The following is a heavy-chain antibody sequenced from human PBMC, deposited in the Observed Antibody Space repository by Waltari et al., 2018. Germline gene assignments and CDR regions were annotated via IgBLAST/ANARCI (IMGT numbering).Heavy chain of an antibody. CDR2: INHSGST. Sequence: QVQLQQWGAGLLKPSETLSLTCAVSGGSFSGYYWSWNRQPQGKGLEWIGEINHSGSTNYNPSLKSRVTISVDTSKNQFSLKLSSVTAADTAVYYCATSSPYCSGGSCSPNFDYWGQGTLVTVSS. J-gene: IGHJ4*02. CDR3: ATSSPYCSGGSCSPNFDY. CDR1: GGSFSGYY. D-gene: IGHD2-15*01. V-gene: IGHV4-34*01.